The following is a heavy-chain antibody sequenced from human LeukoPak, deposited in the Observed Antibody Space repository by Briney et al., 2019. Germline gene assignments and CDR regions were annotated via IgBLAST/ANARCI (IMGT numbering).Heavy chain of an antibody. CDR3: ARRATVSYYGMDV. V-gene: IGHV3-48*03. CDR2: INYNGGIT. Sequence: GGSLRLSCAASGFTFSSYEMNWVRQAPGKGLEWVSYINYNGGITDYADSLKGRFTISRDNAKNSLYLQINSPRVEDTAVYYCARRATVSYYGMDVWGQGTPVTVSS. CDR1: GFTFSSYE. J-gene: IGHJ6*02. D-gene: IGHD4-17*01.